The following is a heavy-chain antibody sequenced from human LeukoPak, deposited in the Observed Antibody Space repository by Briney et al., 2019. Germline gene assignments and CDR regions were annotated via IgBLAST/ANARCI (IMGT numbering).Heavy chain of an antibody. CDR1: GFTFKDYG. Sequence: TGRSLRLSCAATGFTFKDYGMHWVRQPPGKGLEWVSSINWNGGGTDYADSVKGRFTISRDNAKNSLYLQLSSLRPEDTALYYCAKHMRATNTYSFFGLDVWGQGTLVTVSS. V-gene: IGHV3-9*01. CDR2: INWNGGGT. D-gene: IGHD1-26*01. CDR3: AKHMRATNTYSFFGLDV. J-gene: IGHJ4*02.